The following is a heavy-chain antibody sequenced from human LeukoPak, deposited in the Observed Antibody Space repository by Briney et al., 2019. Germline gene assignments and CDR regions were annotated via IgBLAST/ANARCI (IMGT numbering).Heavy chain of an antibody. V-gene: IGHV3-23*01. CDR2: ISGSGGST. J-gene: IGHJ4*02. CDR3: ASNNLRYFDWLPFDY. Sequence: GGSLRLSCAASGFTFSSYAMSWVRQAPGKGLEWVSAISGSGGSTYYADSVKGRFTISRDNSKNTLYLQMNSLRAEDTAVYYCASNNLRYFDWLPFDYWGQGTLVTVSS. D-gene: IGHD3-9*01. CDR1: GFTFSSYA.